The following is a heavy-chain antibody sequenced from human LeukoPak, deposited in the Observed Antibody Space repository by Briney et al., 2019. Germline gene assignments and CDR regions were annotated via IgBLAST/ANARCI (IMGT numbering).Heavy chain of an antibody. CDR2: IKQDGSEK. Sequence: GGSLRLSCAASGFTFSSYWMSWVRQAPGKGLEWVANIKQDGSEKYYVDSVKGRFTISRDNAKNSLYLQMNSLRAEDTAVYYCARDSTYGSGSYYFSYYYYGMDVWDQGTTVTVSS. CDR3: ARDSTYGSGSYYFSYYYYGMDV. J-gene: IGHJ6*02. CDR1: GFTFSSYW. V-gene: IGHV3-7*01. D-gene: IGHD3-10*01.